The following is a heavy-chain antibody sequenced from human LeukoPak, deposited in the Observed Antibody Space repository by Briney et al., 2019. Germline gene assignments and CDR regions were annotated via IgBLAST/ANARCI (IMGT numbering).Heavy chain of an antibody. CDR3: ARHGRPRQALITMVRADKGYWFDP. CDR2: ISYDGSNK. D-gene: IGHD3-10*01. CDR1: GFTFSSYA. J-gene: IGHJ5*02. Sequence: GGSLRLSCAASGFTFSSYAMHWVRQAPGKGLEWVAVISYDGSNKYYADSVKGRFTISRDNSKNTLYLQMNSLRAEDTAVYYCARHGRPRQALITMVRADKGYWFDPWGQGTLVTVSS. V-gene: IGHV3-30*04.